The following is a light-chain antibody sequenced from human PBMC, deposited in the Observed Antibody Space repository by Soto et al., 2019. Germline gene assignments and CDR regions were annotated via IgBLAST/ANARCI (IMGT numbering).Light chain of an antibody. J-gene: IGLJ2*01. Sequence: QSALTQPPSASGSPGQSVTISCTGTSSNVDDYNYVSWYQQHPGKAPKLMIYEVNKRPSGVPDRFSGSKSGNTASLTVSGLQAEDEADYYCSSYAGYSNLVFGGGTKLTVL. V-gene: IGLV2-8*01. CDR3: SSYAGYSNLV. CDR1: SSNVDDYNY. CDR2: EVN.